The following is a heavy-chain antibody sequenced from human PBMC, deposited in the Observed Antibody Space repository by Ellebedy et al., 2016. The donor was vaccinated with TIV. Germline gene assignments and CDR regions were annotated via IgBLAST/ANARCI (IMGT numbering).Heavy chain of an antibody. V-gene: IGHV3-30*18. CDR3: AKDRHPFITTWYQNYFDY. CDR1: GFSFNTYG. J-gene: IGHJ4*02. CDR2: ITYGGNKK. D-gene: IGHD6-13*01. Sequence: GESLKISCAGSGFSFNTYGMHWVRQTPGKGLEWVAAITYGGNKKYYADSVKGRFTVSRDNFNGTLYLQMNSLRTEDTAIYHCAKDRHPFITTWYQNYFDYWGQGTLVTVSS.